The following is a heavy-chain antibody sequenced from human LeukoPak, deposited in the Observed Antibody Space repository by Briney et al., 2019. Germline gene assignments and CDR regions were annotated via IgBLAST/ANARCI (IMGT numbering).Heavy chain of an antibody. V-gene: IGHV3-21*01. CDR3: ARDRGGQDDY. CDR2: ISSSSSYI. CDR1: GFTFSSYS. D-gene: IGHD3-16*01. J-gene: IGHJ4*02. Sequence: GGSLRLSCGASGFTFSSYSMNWVRQAPGKGLEWVSSISSSSSYIYYADSVTGRFTISRDNAKNSLYLQMNSLRAEDTAVYYCARDRGGQDDYWGQGTLVTVSS.